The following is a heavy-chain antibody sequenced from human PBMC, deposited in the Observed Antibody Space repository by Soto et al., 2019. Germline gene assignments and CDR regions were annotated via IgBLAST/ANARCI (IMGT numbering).Heavy chain of an antibody. CDR1: GYTFSTSG. V-gene: IGHV1-18*01. CDR3: GRAGAAPYYYSGMEV. J-gene: IGHJ6*02. CDR2: ISTYNGDT. Sequence: QVQLVQSGAEVRKPGASVKVSCKASGYTFSTSGMSWLRQAPGQGLEWMGWISTYNGDTNDAPKFQDSVTMTSDTYTRTAYMELRSPRSDDTAVYYIGRAGAAPYYYSGMEVWCQGTRVTVPS. D-gene: IGHD2-15*01.